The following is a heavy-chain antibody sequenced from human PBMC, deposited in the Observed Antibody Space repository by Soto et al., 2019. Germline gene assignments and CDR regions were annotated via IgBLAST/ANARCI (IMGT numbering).Heavy chain of an antibody. J-gene: IGHJ4*02. V-gene: IGHV4-30-4*01. Sequence: SETLSLTCTVSGGSVTSDEDYWTWIRQSPGKGLEWIGYISNSGSTGYNPSLKTRLSMSVDRSKNQFTLRLTSVTAADTAVYFCATGSGSTYGYFDHWGQGTQVTVSS. CDR3: ATGSGSTYGYFDH. CDR2: ISNSGST. D-gene: IGHD5-18*01. CDR1: GGSVTSDEDY.